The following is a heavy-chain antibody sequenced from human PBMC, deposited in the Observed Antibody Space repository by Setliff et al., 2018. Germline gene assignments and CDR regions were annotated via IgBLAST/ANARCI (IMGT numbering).Heavy chain of an antibody. CDR2: IYYSGST. Sequence: SETLSLSCAASGFTFSTYDMSWVRQPPGKGLEWIGSIYYSGSTYYSPSLKRRVTMSADTSNNQFSLNLRSVTAADTAVYFCARQPSSGAYYNPCPYYFDYWGQGTLVTVSS. D-gene: IGHD3-10*01. V-gene: IGHV4-38-2*01. CDR3: ARQPSSGAYYNPCPYYFDY. J-gene: IGHJ4*02. CDR1: GFTFSTYD.